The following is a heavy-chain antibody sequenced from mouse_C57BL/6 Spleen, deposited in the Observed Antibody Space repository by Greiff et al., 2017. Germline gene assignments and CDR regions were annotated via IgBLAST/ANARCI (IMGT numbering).Heavy chain of an antibody. CDR2: ISDGGSYT. Sequence: EVMLVESGGGLVKPGGSLKLSCAASGFTFSSYAMSWVRQTPDKRLEWVATISDGGSYTYYPDNVKGRFTISRDNAKNNLYLQMSHLKSEDTAMYYCARDFYGNYPLFDYWGQGTTLTVSS. D-gene: IGHD2-1*01. V-gene: IGHV5-4*01. J-gene: IGHJ2*01. CDR1: GFTFSSYA. CDR3: ARDFYGNYPLFDY.